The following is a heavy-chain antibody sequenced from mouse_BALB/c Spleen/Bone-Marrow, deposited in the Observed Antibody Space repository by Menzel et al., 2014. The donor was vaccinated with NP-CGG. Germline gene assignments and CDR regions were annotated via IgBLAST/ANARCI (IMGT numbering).Heavy chain of an antibody. V-gene: IGHV4-1*02. J-gene: IGHJ3*01. CDR2: INPASSTI. Sequence: VQLQQSGGGLVQPGGSLKLSCAASGFDFSRYWMTWVRQAPGKGLEWIGEINPASSTINYTPSLKDKFIISRDNAKNTLYLQMSKVRSEDTALYYCAKNYYYGYVAYWGQGTLVTVPA. CDR1: GFDFSRYW. D-gene: IGHD1-2*01. CDR3: AKNYYYGYVAY.